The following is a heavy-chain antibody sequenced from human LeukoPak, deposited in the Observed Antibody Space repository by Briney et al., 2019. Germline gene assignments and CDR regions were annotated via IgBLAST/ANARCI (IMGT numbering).Heavy chain of an antibody. D-gene: IGHD6-13*01. V-gene: IGHV4-59*12. J-gene: IGHJ4*02. CDR3: AREPPPHRHRIAAAGAFDY. CDR1: GGSISSYY. CDR2: IYYSGST. Sequence: SETLSLTCTVSGGSISSYYWSWIRQPPGKGLEWIGYIYYSGSTYYNPSLKSRVTISVDTSKNQFSLKLSSATAADTAVYYCAREPPPHRHRIAAAGAFDYWGQGTLVTVSS.